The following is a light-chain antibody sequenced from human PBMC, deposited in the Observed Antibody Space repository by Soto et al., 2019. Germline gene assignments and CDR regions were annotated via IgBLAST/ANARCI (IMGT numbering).Light chain of an antibody. CDR2: GAS. Sequence: DIQMTQSPSSLSASVGDRVTITCRTSQTINNYLNWYRQKPGKVPEVLIYGASSLQRGVSSRFTGSASRTYFTLTISSLQPKDFATYYCQQVYDFPHTFGQGTKVEV. CDR1: QTINNY. CDR3: QQVYDFPHT. V-gene: IGKV1-39*01. J-gene: IGKJ2*01.